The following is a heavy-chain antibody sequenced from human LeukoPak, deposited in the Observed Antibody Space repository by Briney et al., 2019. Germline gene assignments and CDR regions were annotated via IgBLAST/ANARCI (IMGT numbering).Heavy chain of an antibody. D-gene: IGHD3-16*01. CDR3: AKGWGGFYGMDV. V-gene: IGHV3-23*01. Sequence: PGGSLRLSCAASGFTFSSYAMSWVRQAPGKGLEWVSAISGSGGSTYYADSVKGRFTISRDNSKNTLYLQMNSQRAEDTAVFYCAKGWGGFYGMDVWGQGTTVTVSS. CDR2: ISGSGGST. J-gene: IGHJ6*02. CDR1: GFTFSSYA.